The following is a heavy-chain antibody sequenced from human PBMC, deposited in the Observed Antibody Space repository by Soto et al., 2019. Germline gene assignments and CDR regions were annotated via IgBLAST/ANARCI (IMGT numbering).Heavy chain of an antibody. CDR3: ARSYYCSSTSCYSRGYYYYMDV. Sequence: GGSLRLSCAASGFTCSSYWMSWVRQAPGKGLEWVANIKQDGSEKYYVDSVRGRFTISRDNAKNSLYLQMNSLRAEDTAVYYCARSYYCSSTSCYSRGYYYYMDVWGKGTTVTVSS. D-gene: IGHD2-2*01. J-gene: IGHJ6*03. CDR1: GFTCSSYW. V-gene: IGHV3-7*01. CDR2: IKQDGSEK.